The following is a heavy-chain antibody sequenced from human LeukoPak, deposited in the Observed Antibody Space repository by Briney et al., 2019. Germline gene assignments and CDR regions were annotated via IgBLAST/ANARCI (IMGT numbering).Heavy chain of an antibody. CDR2: IKEDGSEK. CDR1: GFTFSRYW. D-gene: IGHD2-2*01. V-gene: IGHV3-7*01. Sequence: GGSLRLSCAASGFTFSRYWMNWVRQAPGKGLGWVASIKEDGSEKSYVDSVEGGFPISRDNAKNSLYLQMNSLRAEDTAVYYCVSCGTTTCIIRFDHWGQGTLVTVSS. CDR3: VSCGTTTCIIRFDH. J-gene: IGHJ4*02.